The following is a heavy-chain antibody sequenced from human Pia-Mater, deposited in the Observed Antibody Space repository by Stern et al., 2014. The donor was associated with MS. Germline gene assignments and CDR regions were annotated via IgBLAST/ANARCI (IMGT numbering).Heavy chain of an antibody. J-gene: IGHJ4*02. D-gene: IGHD2-2*02. Sequence: VQLEESGGGVVQHGGSLRLSCVAYGFTFTTSGMHWVRQAPGKGLDWVAVISYDGSNQYYGDSVKGRFTISRDNSKNTVYLQMNSLRPEDTAVYYCANAAALSCRSPSCYKAFEYWGQGILVTVSS. V-gene: IGHV3-30*18. CDR3: ANAAALSCRSPSCYKAFEY. CDR2: ISYDGSNQ. CDR1: GFTFTTSG.